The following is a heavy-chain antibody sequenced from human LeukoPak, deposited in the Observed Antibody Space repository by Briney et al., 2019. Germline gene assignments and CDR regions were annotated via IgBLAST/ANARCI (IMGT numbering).Heavy chain of an antibody. CDR3: ARFTRDDYSSKINRDWFDP. Sequence: ASVKVSCKASGYTFTGYYMHWVRQAPGQGREWMGWINPNSGGTNYAQKFQGRVTMTRDTSISTAYMELSRLRSDDTAVYYCARFTRDDYSSKINRDWFDPWGQGTLVTVSS. CDR2: INPNSGGT. CDR1: GYTFTGYY. V-gene: IGHV1-2*02. J-gene: IGHJ5*02. D-gene: IGHD4-11*01.